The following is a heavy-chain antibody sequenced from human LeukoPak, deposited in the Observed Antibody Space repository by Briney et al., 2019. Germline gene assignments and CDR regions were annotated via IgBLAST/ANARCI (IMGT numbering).Heavy chain of an antibody. J-gene: IGHJ4*02. CDR2: ISSSSSYI. CDR1: GFTFSSYS. CDR3: AKSDGYSYGKQFDY. Sequence: PGGSLRLSCAASGFTFSSYSMNWVRQAPGKGLEWVSSISSSSSYIYYADSVKGRFTISRDNAKNSLYLQMNSLRAEDTAVYYCAKSDGYSYGKQFDYWGQGTLATVSS. V-gene: IGHV3-21*04. D-gene: IGHD5-18*01.